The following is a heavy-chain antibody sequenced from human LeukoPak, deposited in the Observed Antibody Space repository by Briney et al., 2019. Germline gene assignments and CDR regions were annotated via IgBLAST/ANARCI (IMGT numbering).Heavy chain of an antibody. D-gene: IGHD5-18*01. CDR3: ARVGSGYKYGYRDGFYHYYYMDV. CDR2: ISSGSSAI. J-gene: IGHJ6*03. Sequence: GGSLRLSCEASGFTFTTYSMTWVRQAPGKGLEWVSIISSGSSAIFSADALKGRFTISRDNAKNSLYLQMNSLRAEDTAVYYCARVGSGYKYGYRDGFYHYYYMDVWGKGTAVTISS. V-gene: IGHV3-21*01. CDR1: GFTFTTYS.